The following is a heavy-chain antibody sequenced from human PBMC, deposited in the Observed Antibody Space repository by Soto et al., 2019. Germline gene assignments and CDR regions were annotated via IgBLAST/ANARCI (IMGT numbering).Heavy chain of an antibody. CDR3: ARRSSGWYFDY. D-gene: IGHD6-19*01. V-gene: IGHV3-23*01. CDR1: GFTFSSYA. CDR2: ISGSGDST. Sequence: EVQLLESGGGLVQPGGSLRLSCAASGFTFSSYAMSWVRQAPGKGLEWVSVISGSGDSTYYADSVKGRFTISRDNSKNTRYVQMNSLRAEDTAVYYCARRSSGWYFDYWGQGTLVTVSS. J-gene: IGHJ4*02.